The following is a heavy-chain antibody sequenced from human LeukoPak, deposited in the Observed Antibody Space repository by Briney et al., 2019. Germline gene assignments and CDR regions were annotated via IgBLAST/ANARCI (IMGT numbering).Heavy chain of an antibody. D-gene: IGHD1-26*01. J-gene: IGHJ5*02. V-gene: IGHV3-64D*06. CDR1: GFTFSAYA. Sequence: GGSLRLSCSASGFTFSAYAMHWVRQAPGKGLEYVSAISPNGGSTYYADSVKGRFTISRDNSKNTLYLQMSSLRVEDTAVYYCARARVGATTYWFDPWGQGTLVTVSS. CDR2: ISPNGGST. CDR3: ARARVGATTYWFDP.